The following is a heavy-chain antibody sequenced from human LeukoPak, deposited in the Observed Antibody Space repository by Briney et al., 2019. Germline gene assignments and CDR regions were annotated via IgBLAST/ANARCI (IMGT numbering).Heavy chain of an antibody. V-gene: IGHV3-11*04. Sequence: AGGSLRLSCAASGFTFSDYYMSWIRQAPGKGLEWVSYISSSGSTIYYADSVKGRFTIYRDNDKNSPSLQMNTLRAEDTAVYYCARERRGYCSSASCSWFDPWGQGTLVTVSS. J-gene: IGHJ5*02. CDR2: ISSSGSTI. D-gene: IGHD2-2*01. CDR1: GFTFSDYY. CDR3: ARERRGYCSSASCSWFDP.